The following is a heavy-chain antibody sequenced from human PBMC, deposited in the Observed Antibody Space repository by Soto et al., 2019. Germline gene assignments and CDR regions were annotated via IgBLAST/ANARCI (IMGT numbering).Heavy chain of an antibody. J-gene: IGHJ6*02. CDR2: IYSGGST. V-gene: IGHV3-53*01. Sequence: GGSLRLSCAASGFTVSSNYMSWVCQAPGKGLDWVSVIYSGGSTYYADSVKGRFTISRDNSKNTLYLQMNSLRAEDTAVYYCARDNRYFGMDVWGQGTTVTVSS. CDR3: ARDNRYFGMDV. CDR1: GFTVSSNY.